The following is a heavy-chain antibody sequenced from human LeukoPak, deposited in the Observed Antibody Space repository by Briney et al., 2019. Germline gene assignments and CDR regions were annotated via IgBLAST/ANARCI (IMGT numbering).Heavy chain of an antibody. D-gene: IGHD2-2*01. CDR1: GFTFSSYS. Sequence: GGSLRLSCAASGFTFSSYSMNWVRQAPGTGLEWVSSISSSSSYIYYADSVKGRFTISRDNAKNSLYLQMNSLRAEDTAVYYCARSPIVVVPAASLSGKNWFDPWGQGTLVTVSS. J-gene: IGHJ5*02. CDR2: ISSSSSYI. CDR3: ARSPIVVVPAASLSGKNWFDP. V-gene: IGHV3-21*01.